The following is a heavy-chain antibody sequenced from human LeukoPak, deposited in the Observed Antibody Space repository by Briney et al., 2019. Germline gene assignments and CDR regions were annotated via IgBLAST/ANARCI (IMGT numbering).Heavy chain of an antibody. CDR3: ARDSMPRGYRYLGFDP. V-gene: IGHV4-31*03. J-gene: IGHJ5*02. Sequence: TLSLTCTVSGGSISSGGYYWSWTRQHPGKGLEWIGYIYYSGSTYYNPSLKSRVTISVDTSKNQFSLKLSSVTAADTAVYYCARDSMPRGYRYLGFDPWGQGTLVTVSS. CDR2: IYYSGST. D-gene: IGHD5-18*01. CDR1: GGSISSGGYY.